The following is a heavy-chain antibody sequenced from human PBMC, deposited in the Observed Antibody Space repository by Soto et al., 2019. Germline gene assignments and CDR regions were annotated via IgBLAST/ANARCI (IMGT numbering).Heavy chain of an antibody. D-gene: IGHD1-1*01. CDR2: INHSGST. CDR3: ATTRNLEV. V-gene: IGHV4-34*01. CDR1: GGSLSGYY. Sequence: QVQLQQWGAGLLKPSETLSLTCAVYGGSLSGYYGNWIRQSPGKGLEWIGEINHSGSTNYNPSLKKRVMISIDTSTNPFDLELSSVTAADTAVYYCATTRNLEVWGQGTTLIVSS. J-gene: IGHJ6*02.